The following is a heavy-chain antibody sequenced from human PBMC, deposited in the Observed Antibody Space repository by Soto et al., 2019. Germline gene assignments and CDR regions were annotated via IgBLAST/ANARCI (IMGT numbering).Heavy chain of an antibody. Sequence: QVQLVQSGAEVKKPGSSVKVSCKASGGTFNTFAISWVRQAPGQGFEWLGGIIPIFRTPYYAQKFQGRVTIIADESASTAYMELSSLRSEDTAVYYCARDKERQRLGGNYYYAMDIWGQGTTVTVSS. V-gene: IGHV1-69*12. CDR1: GGTFNTFA. J-gene: IGHJ6*02. D-gene: IGHD5-12*01. CDR3: ARDKERQRLGGNYYYAMDI. CDR2: IIPIFRTP.